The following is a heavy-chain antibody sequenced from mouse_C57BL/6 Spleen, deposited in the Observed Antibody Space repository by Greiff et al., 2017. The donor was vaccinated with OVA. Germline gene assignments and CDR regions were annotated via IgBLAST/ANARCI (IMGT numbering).Heavy chain of an antibody. V-gene: IGHV1-82*01. CDR3: ASQRGGPWFAY. Sequence: VQLQQSGPELVKPGASVKISCKASGYAFSSSWMNWVKQRPGKGLEWIGRIYPGDGDTNYNGKFKGKATLTADKSSSTAYMQLSSLTSEDSAVYFCASQRGGPWFAYWGQGTLVTVSA. D-gene: IGHD1-1*02. CDR1: GYAFSSSW. CDR2: IYPGDGDT. J-gene: IGHJ3*01.